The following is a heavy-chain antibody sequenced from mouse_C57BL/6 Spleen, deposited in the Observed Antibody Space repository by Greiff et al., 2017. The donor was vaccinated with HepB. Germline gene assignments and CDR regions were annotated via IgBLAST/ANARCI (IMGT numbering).Heavy chain of an antibody. V-gene: IGHV4-1*01. D-gene: IGHD2-4*01. J-gene: IGHJ1*03. CDR1: GIDFSRYW. Sequence: GIDFSRYWMSWVRRAPGKGLEWIGEINPDSSTINYAPSLKDKFIISRDNAKNTLYLQMSKVRSEDTALYYCARCYYDHWYFDVWGTGTTVTVSS. CDR2: INPDSSTI. CDR3: ARCYYDHWYFDV.